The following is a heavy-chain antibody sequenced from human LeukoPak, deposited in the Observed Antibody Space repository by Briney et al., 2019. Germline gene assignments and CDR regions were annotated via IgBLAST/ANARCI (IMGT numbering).Heavy chain of an antibody. CDR3: ASRAAAGDRVFDY. CDR1: GFTFSSYS. D-gene: IGHD6-13*01. CDR2: ISSSSSYI. J-gene: IGHJ4*02. Sequence: PGGSLRLSCAASGFTFSSYSMNWVRQAPGKGLEWVSSISSSSSYIYYADSVKGRFTISRDNAKNPLYLQMNSLRAEDTAVYYCASRAAAGDRVFDYWGQGTLVTVSS. V-gene: IGHV3-21*01.